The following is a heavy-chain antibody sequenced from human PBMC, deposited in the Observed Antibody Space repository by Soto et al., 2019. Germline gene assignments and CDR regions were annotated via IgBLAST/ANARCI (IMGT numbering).Heavy chain of an antibody. D-gene: IGHD6-13*01. V-gene: IGHV1-69*01. CDR3: ASGASRWYPYFFDS. CDR2: IIPYYTTL. J-gene: IGHJ4*02. CDR1: EGTFNSYA. Sequence: QAQVVQSGAEVRKPGSSVKLSCKASEGTFNSYAIAWVREAPGQGLEWMGGIIPYYTTLNYAQKFQDRVTITAEDSTITVYMELSSLRSDDTAVYFCASGASRWYPYFFDSWAQGTLVTVSS.